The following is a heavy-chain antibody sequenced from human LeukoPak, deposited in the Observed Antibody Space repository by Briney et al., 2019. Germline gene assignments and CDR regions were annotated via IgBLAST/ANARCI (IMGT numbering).Heavy chain of an antibody. J-gene: IGHJ6*02. CDR3: AKDPIAVAGNNYYRMDV. V-gene: IGHV3-30*18. CDR1: GFTFSDYA. CDR2: ISSDGTNK. D-gene: IGHD6-19*01. Sequence: GGSLRLSCAASGFTFSDYAMTWVRQAPGKGLEWVAVISSDGTNKYYADSVKGRFTISRDNSKNTLYLQMNSLRAEDTAVYYCAKDPIAVAGNNYYRMDVWGQGTTVSVSS.